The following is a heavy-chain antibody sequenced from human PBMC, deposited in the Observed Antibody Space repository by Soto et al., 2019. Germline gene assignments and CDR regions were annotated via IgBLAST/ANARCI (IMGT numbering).Heavy chain of an antibody. CDR2: ISYDGSNK. J-gene: IGHJ5*02. CDR1: GFTFSSYA. V-gene: IGHV3-30-3*01. Sequence: QVQLVESGGGVVQPGRSLRLSCAASGFTFSSYAMHWVRQAPGKGLEWVAVISYDGSNKYYADSVKGRFTISRDNSKNTLYLQMNSLRAEDTAVYYCAREGGNRAINWFDPWGQGTLVTVSS. CDR3: AREGGNRAINWFDP.